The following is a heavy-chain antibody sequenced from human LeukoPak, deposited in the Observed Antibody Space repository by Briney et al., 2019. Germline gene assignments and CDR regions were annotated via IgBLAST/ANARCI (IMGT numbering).Heavy chain of an antibody. Sequence: PSETLSLTCTVSGGSISSGSYYWSWIRQPAGKGLEWIGRIYTSGSTNYNPSLKSRVTISVDTSKNQFSLKLSSVTAADTAVYYCARGVRLQSLALFDPWGQGTLVTVSS. J-gene: IGHJ5*02. CDR3: ARGVRLQSLALFDP. CDR2: IYTSGST. V-gene: IGHV4-61*02. CDR1: GGSISSGSYY. D-gene: IGHD4-11*01.